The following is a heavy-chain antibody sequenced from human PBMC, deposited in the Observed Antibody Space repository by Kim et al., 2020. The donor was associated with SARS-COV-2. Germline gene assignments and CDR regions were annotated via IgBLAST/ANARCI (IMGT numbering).Heavy chain of an antibody. CDR1: GASVSSGGFY. V-gene: IGHV4-31*03. Sequence: SETLSLTCTVSGASVSSGGFYWSWIRQHPGEGLEWIGYIYYSGSTNYNPSLKSRVAISVDTAKNQFSLKLNSVTAADTAVYYCARLAPYYDNVWGSYPPDYWGQGILVTVSS. D-gene: IGHD3-16*02. CDR3: ARLAPYYDNVWGSYPPDY. CDR2: IYYSGST. J-gene: IGHJ4*02.